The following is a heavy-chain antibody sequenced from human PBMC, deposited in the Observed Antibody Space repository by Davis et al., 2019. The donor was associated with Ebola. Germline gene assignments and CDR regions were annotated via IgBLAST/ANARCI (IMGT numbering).Heavy chain of an antibody. J-gene: IGHJ4*02. Sequence: ASVTVSCKASGYTFTSYYMHWVRQAPGQGLEWMGIINPSGGSTSYAQKFQGRVTITRDTSASTAYMELSSLRSEDTAVYYCARIKRIAVAYYFDYWGQGTLVTVSS. CDR1: GYTFTSYY. D-gene: IGHD6-19*01. CDR2: INPSGGST. V-gene: IGHV1-46*01. CDR3: ARIKRIAVAYYFDY.